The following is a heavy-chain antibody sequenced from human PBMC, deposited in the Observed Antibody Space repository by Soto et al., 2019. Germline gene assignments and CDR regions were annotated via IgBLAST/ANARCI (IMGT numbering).Heavy chain of an antibody. CDR3: ARDYGGNSGWFDP. V-gene: IGHV4-31*03. J-gene: IGHJ5*02. CDR1: GGSTSSGGYY. CDR2: IYYSGST. D-gene: IGHD4-17*01. Sequence: PSETLSLTCTVSGGSTSSGGYYWSWIRQHPGKGLEWIGYIYYSGSTYYNPSLKSRVTISVDTSKNQFSLKLSSVTAADTAVYYCARDYGGNSGWFDPWGQGTLVTVSS.